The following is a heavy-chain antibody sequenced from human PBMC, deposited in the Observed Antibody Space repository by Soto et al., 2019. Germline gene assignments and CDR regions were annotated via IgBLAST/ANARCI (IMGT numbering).Heavy chain of an antibody. Sequence: QVQLVESGGGVVQPGRSLRLSCAASGFTFSSYGMHWVRQAPGKGLEWVAVIWYDGSNKYYADSVKGRFTISRDNSKNTLYLQMNSLRAEDTAVYYCARGEGVAGDFDYWGQGTLVTVSS. V-gene: IGHV3-33*01. CDR2: IWYDGSNK. CDR1: GFTFSSYG. D-gene: IGHD6-19*01. J-gene: IGHJ4*02. CDR3: ARGEGVAGDFDY.